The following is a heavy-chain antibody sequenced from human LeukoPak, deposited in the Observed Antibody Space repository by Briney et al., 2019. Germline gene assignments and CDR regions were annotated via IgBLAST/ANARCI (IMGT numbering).Heavy chain of an antibody. CDR2: VYYSGSA. Sequence: PSETLSLTCTVSGGSISTDYWSWIRQPPGEGLGWSGYVYYSGSANYNPSLNSRVTISVDTSKNQFSLNLTSVTAAHTAVYYCARGGWYYFDYCGQGTPVTVSS. CDR3: ARGGWYYFDY. D-gene: IGHD6-19*01. J-gene: IGHJ4*02. V-gene: IGHV4-59*01. CDR1: GGSISTDY.